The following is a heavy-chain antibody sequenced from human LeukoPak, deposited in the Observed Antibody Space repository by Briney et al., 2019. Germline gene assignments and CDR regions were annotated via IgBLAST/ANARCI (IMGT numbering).Heavy chain of an antibody. D-gene: IGHD1-1*01. J-gene: IGHJ4*02. V-gene: IGHV1-18*01. CDR3: ARETPQHLKRFDD. Sequence: ASVKVSCKVSGYTFTRFAFSWVRQAPGHGLEWMGRINAYNGKTEYSEKLQGRLTMTTETSSSTLYLELRSLGSDDTAVYFCARETPQHLKRFDDWGQGTLVTVSS. CDR2: INAYNGKT. CDR1: GYTFTRFA.